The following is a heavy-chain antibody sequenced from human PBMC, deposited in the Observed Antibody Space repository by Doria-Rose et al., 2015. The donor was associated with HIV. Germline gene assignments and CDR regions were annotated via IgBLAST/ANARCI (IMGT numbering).Heavy chain of an antibody. Sequence: QLQLQQWGAGLVKPSETLSLTCAVFGGSFSGYYWSWIRQPPGQGLAWIGAINHSGSTNYKTSLKSRVTISLDTSKSLFSLKLSSVTAADTAVYYCARGLLRGGWNDVDYYYGMDVWGQGTTVTVSS. D-gene: IGHD1-1*01. CDR2: INHSGST. CDR3: ARGLLRGGWNDVDYYYGMDV. J-gene: IGHJ6*02. V-gene: IGHV4-34*01. CDR1: GGSFSGYY.